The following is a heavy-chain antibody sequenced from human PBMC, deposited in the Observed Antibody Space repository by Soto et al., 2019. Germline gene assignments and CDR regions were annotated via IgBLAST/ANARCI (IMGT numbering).Heavy chain of an antibody. CDR2: IYWNEDK. J-gene: IGHJ5*02. CDR3: AHRGYGDYPRDNWFDP. V-gene: IGHV2-5*01. Sequence: QITLKESGPTLVKPTQTLTLTCTFCGFSLKTGGAGVGWIRQPPGKALEWLALIYWNEDKRYSPSLKSRLTITKDTSKNQVVLTMTNMDPVDTATYYCAHRGYGDYPRDNWFDPWGQGTLVTVSS. D-gene: IGHD4-17*01. CDR1: GFSLKTGGAG.